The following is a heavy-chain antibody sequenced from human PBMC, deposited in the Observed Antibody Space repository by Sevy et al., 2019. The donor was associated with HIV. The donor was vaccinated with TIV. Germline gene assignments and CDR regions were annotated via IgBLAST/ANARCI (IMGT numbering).Heavy chain of an antibody. V-gene: IGHV3-30*02. CDR3: ARDRKVLLVVYAIPFDAFDI. Sequence: GGSLRLSCAASGLTFSNYGIHWVRQAPGKGLEWVAFIRYDGSNKYYADSVKGRFTISRDNSKNTLYLQMNSLRAEDTAVYYCARDRKVLLVVYAIPFDAFDIWGQGTMVTVSS. CDR2: IRYDGSNK. D-gene: IGHD2-8*02. J-gene: IGHJ3*02. CDR1: GLTFSNYG.